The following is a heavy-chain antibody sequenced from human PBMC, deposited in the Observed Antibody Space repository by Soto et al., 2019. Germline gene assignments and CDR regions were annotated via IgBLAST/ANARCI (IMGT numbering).Heavy chain of an antibody. CDR2: IYYSGST. CDR3: ARARDCGGDCKGRLDY. V-gene: IGHV4-31*03. CDR1: GGSISSGGYY. D-gene: IGHD2-21*01. Sequence: PSETLSLTCTVSGGSISSGGYYWSWIRQHPGKGLEWIGYIYYSGSTYYNPSLKSRVTISVDTSKNQFYLKLSSVTAADTALYYCARARDCGGDCKGRLDYWGQGTLVTVSS. J-gene: IGHJ4*02.